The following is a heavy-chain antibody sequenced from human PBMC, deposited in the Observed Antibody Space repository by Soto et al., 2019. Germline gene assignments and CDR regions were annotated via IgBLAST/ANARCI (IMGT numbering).Heavy chain of an antibody. Sequence: SETLSLTCTVSGGSISSGGYYWSWIRQHPGKGLEWIGYIYYSGSTYYNPSLKSRVTISVDTSKNQFSLKLSSVTAADTAVYYCARQRIAAAGDHFDYWGQGTLVTVSS. CDR2: IYYSGST. V-gene: IGHV4-31*03. CDR1: GGSISSGGYY. D-gene: IGHD6-13*01. CDR3: ARQRIAAAGDHFDY. J-gene: IGHJ4*02.